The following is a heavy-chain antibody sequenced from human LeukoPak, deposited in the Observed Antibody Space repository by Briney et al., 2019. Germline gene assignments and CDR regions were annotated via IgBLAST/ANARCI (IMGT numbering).Heavy chain of an antibody. CDR3: ARSHYMDV. CDR1: GYTFTGYY. CDR2: MNPNSGNT. Sequence: ASVKVSCKASGYTFTGYYMRWVRQATGQGLEWMGWMNPNSGNTGYAQKFQGRVTITRNTSISTAYMELSSLRSEDTAVYYCARSHYMDVWGKGTTVTVSS. V-gene: IGHV1-8*03. J-gene: IGHJ6*03.